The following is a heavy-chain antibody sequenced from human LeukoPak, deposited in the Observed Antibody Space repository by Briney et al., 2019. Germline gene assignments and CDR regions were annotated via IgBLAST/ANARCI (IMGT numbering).Heavy chain of an antibody. CDR2: VYYKGGT. CDR3: ARISGDNSLDY. J-gene: IGHJ4*02. Sequence: PSETLSLTCTVSGGSINYYYWSWIRQPPGKGLEWIGYVYYKGGTNYTPSLKSRVTISVDTSKNQFSLKLNSVTATDTAIYYCARISGDNSLDYWGQGALVAVSS. CDR1: GGSINYYY. D-gene: IGHD7-27*01. V-gene: IGHV4-59*08.